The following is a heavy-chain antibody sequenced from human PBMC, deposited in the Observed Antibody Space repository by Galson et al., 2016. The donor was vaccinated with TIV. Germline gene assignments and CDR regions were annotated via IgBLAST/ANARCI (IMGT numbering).Heavy chain of an antibody. J-gene: IGHJ4*02. CDR2: IIPILGII. Sequence: SVKVSCKASGGTFINHAFTWVRQAPGLGLEWMGGIIPILGIINYAQKFQGRVTISADKSTDTVYMELPSLRSDDTAVYFCARRSQLKVAAGFDFWGQGTLVTVSS. CDR1: GGTFINHA. CDR3: ARRSQLKVAAGFDF. V-gene: IGHV1-69*10. D-gene: IGHD6-13*01.